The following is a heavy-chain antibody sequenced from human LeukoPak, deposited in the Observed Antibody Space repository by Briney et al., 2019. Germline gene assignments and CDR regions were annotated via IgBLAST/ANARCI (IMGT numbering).Heavy chain of an antibody. J-gene: IGHJ4*02. V-gene: IGHV3-11*01. CDR1: GFTFSDYY. CDR2: ISSSGSTI. Sequence: PGGSLRLSCAASGFTFSDYYMSWIRQAPGKGLEWVSYISSSGSTIYYADSVKGRFTISRDNAKNSLYLQMNSLRAEDTAVYYCARGDIVVVPAAIDGFDYWGQGTPVTVSS. D-gene: IGHD2-2*02. CDR3: ARGDIVVVPAAIDGFDY.